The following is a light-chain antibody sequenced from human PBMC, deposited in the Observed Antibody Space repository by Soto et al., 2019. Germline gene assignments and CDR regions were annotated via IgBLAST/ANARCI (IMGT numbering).Light chain of an antibody. CDR1: SSNIGSNT. CDR3: AAWDDSLNVFYV. J-gene: IGLJ1*01. CDR2: SNN. V-gene: IGLV1-44*01. Sequence: QSVLTQPPSASGTPGQRVTISCSGSSSNIGSNTVNWYQQLPGTAPKLLIYSNNQRPSGVPDRFSSSKSGTSASLAISGLQSEDEADYYCAAWDDSLNVFYVFGTGTKVTVL.